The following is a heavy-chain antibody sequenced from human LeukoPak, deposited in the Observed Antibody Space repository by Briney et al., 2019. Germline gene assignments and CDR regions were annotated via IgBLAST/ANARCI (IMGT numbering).Heavy chain of an antibody. V-gene: IGHV4-38-2*02. CDR1: GYSISSGYY. D-gene: IGHD2-15*01. CDR3: AREHCSGGSCYSIYYYYYMDV. J-gene: IGHJ6*03. CDR2: IYHSGST. Sequence: SETLSLTCTVSGYSISSGYYWGWIRQPPGKGLEWIGNIYHSGSTYYNPSLKSRVTISVDTSKIQFSLKLSSVTAADTAVYYCAREHCSGGSCYSIYYYYYMDVWGKGTTVTVSS.